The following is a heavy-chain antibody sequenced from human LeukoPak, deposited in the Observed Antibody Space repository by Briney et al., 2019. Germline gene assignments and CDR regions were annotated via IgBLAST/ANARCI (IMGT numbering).Heavy chain of an antibody. J-gene: IGHJ4*02. CDR2: IKQDGSES. D-gene: IGHD3-16*01. CDR3: SRDNAAVPGGDY. CDR1: GFSFTNYW. Sequence: GGSLRLSCAASGFSFTNYWMSWVRQAPGKGLEWVANIKQDGSESPYVASVKGRFTISRDNANNFLYLQMNNLRVEDTAVYYCSRDNAAVPGGDYWGQGVLVTVSS. V-gene: IGHV3-7*01.